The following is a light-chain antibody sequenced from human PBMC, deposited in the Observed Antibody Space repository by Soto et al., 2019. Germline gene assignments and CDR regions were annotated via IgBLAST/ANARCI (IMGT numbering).Light chain of an antibody. J-gene: IGKJ5*01. V-gene: IGKV1-9*01. CDR3: QQLNSYPIT. Sequence: IQLTQSPSSLSASVGDRVTITCRASQGIGRYLARYQQKPGKAPKLLIYSASTLQSGVPSGFTGSGSGTDFTLTISSLQPEDFATYYCQQLNSYPITLGQGTRLEIK. CDR1: QGIGRY. CDR2: SAS.